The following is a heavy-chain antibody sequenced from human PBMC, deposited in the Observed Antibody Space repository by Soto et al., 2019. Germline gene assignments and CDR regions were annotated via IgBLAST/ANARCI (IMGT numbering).Heavy chain of an antibody. V-gene: IGHV3-30*18. CDR2: ISYDGSNK. Sequence: QVQLVESGGGVVQPGRSLRLSCAASGFTFSSYGMHWVRQAPGKGLEWVAVISYDGSNKYYADSVKGRFTISRDNSKNTLYLQMNSLRAEDTAVYYCAKKVTAHGDYWGQGTLVTVSS. CDR1: GFTFSSYG. D-gene: IGHD2-21*02. CDR3: AKKVTAHGDY. J-gene: IGHJ4*02.